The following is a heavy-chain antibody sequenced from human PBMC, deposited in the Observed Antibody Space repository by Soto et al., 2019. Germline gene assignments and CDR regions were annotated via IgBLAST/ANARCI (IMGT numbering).Heavy chain of an antibody. Sequence: SETLSLTCTVSGGSISSSSFHWGWIRQPPGKGLEWIGSIYYSGSTYYSPSLKSRVTISVDTSRNQFSLKLTSVTAADTAVYYCARDSRGVATINGYYQYGMDVWGQGTTVTVSS. CDR1: GGSISSSSFH. CDR3: ARDSRGVATINGYYQYGMDV. J-gene: IGHJ6*02. D-gene: IGHD5-12*01. V-gene: IGHV4-39*07. CDR2: IYYSGST.